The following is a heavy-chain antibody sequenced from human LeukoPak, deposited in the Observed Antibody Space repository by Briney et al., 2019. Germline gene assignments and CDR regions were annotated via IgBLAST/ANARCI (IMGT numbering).Heavy chain of an antibody. D-gene: IGHD3-22*01. Sequence: PSQTLSLTCTVSGGSISSGSYYWSWIRQPAGKGLEWIGRIYTSGGTNYNPSLKSRVTISVDTSKNQFSLKLSSVTAADTAVYYCAREGIVVVLFDYWGQGTLVTVSS. CDR2: IYTSGGT. V-gene: IGHV4-61*02. J-gene: IGHJ4*02. CDR1: GGSISSGSYY. CDR3: AREGIVVVLFDY.